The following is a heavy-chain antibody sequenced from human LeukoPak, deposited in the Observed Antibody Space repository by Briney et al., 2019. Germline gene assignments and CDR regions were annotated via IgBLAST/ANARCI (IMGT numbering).Heavy chain of an antibody. CDR1: GGSISSSSYY. CDR3: ATGKERDYFYMHV. V-gene: IGHV4-39*07. CDR2: IYFSGST. J-gene: IGHJ6*03. Sequence: PSETLSLTCTVSGGSISSSSYYWGWIRQPPGKGLDWSGIIYFSGSTLYTPSLSSRVTISLDRSKNQVSLRLTSVTAADTAVYYCATGKERDYFYMHVWAKGTTVTVSS. D-gene: IGHD1-26*01.